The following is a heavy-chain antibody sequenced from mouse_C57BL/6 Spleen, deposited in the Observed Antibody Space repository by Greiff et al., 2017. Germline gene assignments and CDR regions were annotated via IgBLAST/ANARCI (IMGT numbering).Heavy chain of an antibody. CDR3: TRWLLRAYAMDY. J-gene: IGHJ4*01. CDR1: GFTFSNYW. V-gene: IGHV6-3*01. D-gene: IGHD2-3*01. CDR2: IRLKSDNYAT. Sequence: EVKLLESGGGLVQPGGSMKLSCVASGFTFSNYWMNWVRQSPETGLEWVAQIRLKSDNYATHYAESVKGRFTISRDDSKSSVYLKMNNRRAEDTGIYYCTRWLLRAYAMDYWGQGTSVTVSA.